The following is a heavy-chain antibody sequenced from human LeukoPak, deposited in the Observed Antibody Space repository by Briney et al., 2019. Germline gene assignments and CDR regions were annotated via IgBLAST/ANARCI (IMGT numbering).Heavy chain of an antibody. CDR2: INHSGST. J-gene: IGHJ4*02. CDR3: ARGKGAAAGDLYDY. D-gene: IGHD6-13*01. Sequence: SETLSVTCAVYGGSFSGYYWSWIRQPPGNGLEWIGEINHSGSTNYNPSLKSRVTISVDTSKSQSSLKLSSVTAADTAVYYCARGKGAAAGDLYDYWGQGTLVTVSS. V-gene: IGHV4-34*01. CDR1: GGSFSGYY.